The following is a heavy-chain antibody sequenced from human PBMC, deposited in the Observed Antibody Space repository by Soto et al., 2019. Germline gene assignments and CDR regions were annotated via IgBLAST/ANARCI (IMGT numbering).Heavy chain of an antibody. Sequence: GESLKISCKGSGYSFTSYWIGWVRQMPGKGLEWMGIIYPGDSDTRYSPSFQGQVTISADKSISTAYLQWSSLKASDTAMYYCATSITGTIYYYYGMDVWGQRTTVTVSS. CDR3: ATSITGTIYYYYGMDV. V-gene: IGHV5-51*01. CDR2: IYPGDSDT. J-gene: IGHJ6*02. D-gene: IGHD1-7*01. CDR1: GYSFTSYW.